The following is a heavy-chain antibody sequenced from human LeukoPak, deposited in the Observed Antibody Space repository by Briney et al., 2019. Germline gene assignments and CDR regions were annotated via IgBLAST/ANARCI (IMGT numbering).Heavy chain of an antibody. V-gene: IGHV3-72*01. CDR1: GFTFSDHY. D-gene: IGHD5-24*01. J-gene: IGHJ3*02. Sequence: PGGSLRLSCAASGFTFSDHYMDWVRRAPRKGLEWVGRIRNTANSDTTDYAASVKGRFIISRDDSKNSLFLQMNSLKTEDTAVYYCTRPLRAAMATNDAFDMWGQGTTVIVSS. CDR3: TRPLRAAMATNDAFDM. CDR2: IRNTANSDTT.